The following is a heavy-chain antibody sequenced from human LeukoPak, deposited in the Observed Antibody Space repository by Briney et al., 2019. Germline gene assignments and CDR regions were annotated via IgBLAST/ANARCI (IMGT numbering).Heavy chain of an antibody. V-gene: IGHV3-11*04. J-gene: IGHJ6*02. Sequence: PGGSLRLSCAASGFTFSDYFMSWIRQAPGKGLEWVSYITNSDSSVYYADSVQGRFTISRDNAKNSLYLQMDSLRAEDTAVYYCVVGNIMDVWGQGTTVTVSS. CDR2: ITNSDSSV. CDR1: GFTFSDYF. CDR3: VVGNIMDV. D-gene: IGHD1-14*01.